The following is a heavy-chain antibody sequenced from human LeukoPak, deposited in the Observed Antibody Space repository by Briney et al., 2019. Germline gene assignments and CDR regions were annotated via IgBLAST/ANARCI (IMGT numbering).Heavy chain of an antibody. J-gene: IGHJ5*02. V-gene: IGHV3-23*01. CDR1: GFTFSSYA. Sequence: GGSLRLSCAASGFTFSSYAMSWVRQAPGKGLEWVSAISGSGGSTYYVDSVKGRFTISRDNSKNTLYLQMNSLRAEDTAVYYCAKDGYGDYRYNWFDPWGQGTLVTVSS. CDR2: ISGSGGST. D-gene: IGHD4-17*01. CDR3: AKDGYGDYRYNWFDP.